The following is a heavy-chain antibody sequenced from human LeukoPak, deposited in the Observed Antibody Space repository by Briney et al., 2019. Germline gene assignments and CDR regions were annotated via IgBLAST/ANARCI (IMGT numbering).Heavy chain of an antibody. CDR3: ARESATVVNLDY. V-gene: IGHV3-74*01. Sequence: GGSLRLSCAASEFTFSSYWMHWVRQAPGKGLEWVSRINSDGSSTSYADSVKGRFTISRDNAKNTLYLQMNSLRVEDTAVYYCARESATVVNLDYWGQGTLVTVSS. CDR2: INSDGSST. D-gene: IGHD4-23*01. J-gene: IGHJ4*02. CDR1: EFTFSSYW.